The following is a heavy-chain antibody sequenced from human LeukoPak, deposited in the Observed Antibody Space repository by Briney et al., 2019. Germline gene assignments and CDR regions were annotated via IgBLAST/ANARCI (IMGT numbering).Heavy chain of an antibody. D-gene: IGHD7-27*01. Sequence: GGSLRLSCAASGFTFTSYWMSGARQAPGKGLEWVANIKQDGSEKYCVDSVKGRFTISRDNTKKSLYLQMNSLRAEDTAVYYCARERTGALDYWGQGTLVTVSS. J-gene: IGHJ4*02. V-gene: IGHV3-7*01. CDR2: IKQDGSEK. CDR3: ARERTGALDY. CDR1: GFTFTSYW.